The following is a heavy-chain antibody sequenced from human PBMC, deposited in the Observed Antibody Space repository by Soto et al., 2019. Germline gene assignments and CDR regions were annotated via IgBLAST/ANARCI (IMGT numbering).Heavy chain of an antibody. J-gene: IGHJ6*02. CDR1: GGSFSGYY. D-gene: IGHD3-22*01. CDR3: ARLHYYDSSCYYYSYYYYGMDF. CDR2: INHSGST. V-gene: IGHV4-34*01. Sequence: SETLSLTCAVYGGSFSGYYWSWIRQPPGKGLEWIGEINHSGSTNYNPSLKSRVTISVDTSKNQFSLKLSSVTAADTAVYYCARLHYYDSSCYYYSYYYYGMDFWGQGTTVTVPS.